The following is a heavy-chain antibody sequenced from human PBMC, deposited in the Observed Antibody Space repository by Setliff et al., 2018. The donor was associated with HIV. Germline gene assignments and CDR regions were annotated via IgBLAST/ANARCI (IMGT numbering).Heavy chain of an antibody. D-gene: IGHD1-26*01. Sequence: ASVKVSCKASGYTFTSYGITWVRQAPGQGLEWMGWISTYNGNTDYAQKLQGRVTMTTDTSTSTAYMELRSLRSDDTAVYYCARDATRGGDFDFWGQGTLVTVSS. CDR3: ARDATRGGDFDF. CDR1: GYTFTSYG. V-gene: IGHV1-18*01. CDR2: ISTYNGNT. J-gene: IGHJ4*02.